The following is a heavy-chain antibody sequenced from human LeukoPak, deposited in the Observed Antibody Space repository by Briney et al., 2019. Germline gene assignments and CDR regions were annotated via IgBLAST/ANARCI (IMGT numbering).Heavy chain of an antibody. CDR2: INPNTGGT. Sequence: ASVKVSCKASGYTFTGYYMHWVRQAPGQGLEWVGRINPNTGGTEYAQKFQGRVTMIGETSISTAYMELSRLRSDDTAVYYCVRNIVVVPAAIAGDVWGQGTTVTVSS. D-gene: IGHD2-2*02. V-gene: IGHV1-2*06. J-gene: IGHJ6*02. CDR1: GYTFTGYY. CDR3: VRNIVVVPAAIAGDV.